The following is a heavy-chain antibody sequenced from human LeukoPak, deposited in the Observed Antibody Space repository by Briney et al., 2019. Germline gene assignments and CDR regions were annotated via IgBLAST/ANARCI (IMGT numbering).Heavy chain of an antibody. CDR2: IKSKTDGGTT. CDR1: GFTFSNAW. J-gene: IGHJ3*01. V-gene: IGHV3-15*01. Sequence: GGSLRLSCAASGFTFSNAWMGWVRQAPGKGLEWVGRIKSKTDGGTTDYAAPVKGRFTISRDDSKNTLYLQMNSLKTENTAVYSVTTSNPRYYDFGSGYLGDALDFWAKGKRVPVS. CDR3: TTSNPRYYDFGSGYLGDALDF. D-gene: IGHD3-3*01.